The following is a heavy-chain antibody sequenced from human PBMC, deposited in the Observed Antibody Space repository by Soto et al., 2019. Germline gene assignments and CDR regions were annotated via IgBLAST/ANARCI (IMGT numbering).Heavy chain of an antibody. CDR1: GGSISSGGYY. CDR3: ARGWGGIAAAWSAAGFWFDP. CDR2: IYYSGST. J-gene: IGHJ5*02. V-gene: IGHV4-31*03. Sequence: SETLSLTCTVSGGSISSGGYYWSWIRQHPGKGLEWIGYIYYSGSTYYNPSLKSRVTISVDTSKNQFSLKLSSVTAADTAVYYCARGWGGIAAAWSAAGFWFDPWGQGTLVTVSS. D-gene: IGHD6-13*01.